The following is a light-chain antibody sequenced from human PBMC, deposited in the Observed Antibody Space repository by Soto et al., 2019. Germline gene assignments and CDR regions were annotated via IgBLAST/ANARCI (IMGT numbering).Light chain of an antibody. J-gene: IGKJ4*01. CDR2: GAS. Sequence: EIVMTQSPATPSVSPGERATLSCRASQSVSSKLGWYQQKPGQAPRLLIYGASTRATGIPARFSGSGSGTEFTLTISSLQSEDFAVYYCQQYNNWPLTFGGGTKLEIK. CDR3: QQYNNWPLT. CDR1: QSVSSK. V-gene: IGKV3-15*01.